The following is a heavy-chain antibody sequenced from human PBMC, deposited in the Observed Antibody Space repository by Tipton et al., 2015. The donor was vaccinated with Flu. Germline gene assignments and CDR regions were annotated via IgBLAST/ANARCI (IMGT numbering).Heavy chain of an antibody. CDR2: VNHSGST. CDR1: GGSFSGDY. Sequence: GLVKPSETLSLTCVVYGGSFSGDYCSWIRQPPGKGLEWIGEVNHSGSTNYNPSLEGRVTISADTSRNHISLRLTSVTAAETATYYCARVTSNYNDYVGWFHPWGQGTLVTVS. V-gene: IGHV4-34*01. D-gene: IGHD4-11*01. CDR3: ARVTSNYNDYVGWFHP. J-gene: IGHJ5*02.